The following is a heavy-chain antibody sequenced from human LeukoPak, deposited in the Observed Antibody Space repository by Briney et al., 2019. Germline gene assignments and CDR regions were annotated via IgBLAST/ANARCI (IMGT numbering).Heavy chain of an antibody. J-gene: IGHJ6*03. CDR3: ARDWRPYCSSTSCYYYYYMDV. CDR2: IYTSGST. V-gene: IGHV4-4*07. CDR1: GGSISSYY. Sequence: PSETLSLTCTVSGGSISSYYWSWIRQPAGKGLEWIGRIYTSGSTNYNPSLKSRVTMSVDTSKNQFSLKLSSVTAADTAVYYCARDWRPYCSSTSCYYYYYMDVWGKGTTVTVS. D-gene: IGHD2-2*01.